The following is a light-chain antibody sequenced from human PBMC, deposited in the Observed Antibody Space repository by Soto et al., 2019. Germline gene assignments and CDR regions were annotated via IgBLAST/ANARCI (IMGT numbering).Light chain of an antibody. J-gene: IGLJ3*02. V-gene: IGLV1-40*01. CDR1: SSNIGAGYA. Sequence: QSVLTQPPSVSGAPGQRVTISCAGSSSNIGAGYAVHWYQQLPGTAPKLLIFGNNNRPSGVPDRFSGSRSDSSASLAITGLQADDEADYYCCSFGHGRTLVFGGGTKLTVL. CDR3: CSFGHGRTLV. CDR2: GNN.